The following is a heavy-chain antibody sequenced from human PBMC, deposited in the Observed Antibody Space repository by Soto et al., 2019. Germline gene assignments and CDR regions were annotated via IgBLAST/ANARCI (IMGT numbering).Heavy chain of an antibody. J-gene: IGHJ5*01. CDR3: AYKIGLNNW. V-gene: IGHV2-5*02. D-gene: IGHD3-22*01. CDR1: GVSLRTSGGS. CDR2: IYWDDDE. Sequence: SDPTLEKPTQTLTLTCPFSGVSLRTSGGSVGWIRQPPGKALEWLALIYWDDDERYNPSLRTRLTITKDTSKNQVVLKMTNMDPVYTATYYCAYKIGLNNW.